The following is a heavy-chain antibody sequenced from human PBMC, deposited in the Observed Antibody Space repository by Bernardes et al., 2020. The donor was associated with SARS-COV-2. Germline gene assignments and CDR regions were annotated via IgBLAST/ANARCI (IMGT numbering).Heavy chain of an antibody. CDR3: ASSAPRPPVATPGHQAFDT. CDR1: GGSISSSGYS. CDR2: IYYAGSV. V-gene: IGHV4-30-2*01. J-gene: IGHJ3*02. D-gene: IGHD1-1*01. Sequence: SETLSLTCAVSGGSISSSGYSWNWLRQRPGEPLEWVGYIYYAGSVYYNPSLTSRIAISLDKSRNEFSLRLTSVTVADSAVYFCASSAPRPPVATPGHQAFDTWGQGTVVTVSS.